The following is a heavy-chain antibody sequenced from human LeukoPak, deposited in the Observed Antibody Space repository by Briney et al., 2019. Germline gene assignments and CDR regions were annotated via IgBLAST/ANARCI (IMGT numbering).Heavy chain of an antibody. J-gene: IGHJ5*02. D-gene: IGHD5-24*01. Sequence: SDTLSLTCAVSGGSMSSINWWSWVRQPPGKGLEWIGEIYHSGSTNYNPSLKSRVTISVDKSKNQFSLKLSSVTAADTAVYYCARGFQMGYPVGFDPWGQGTLVTVSS. CDR3: ARGFQMGYPVGFDP. CDR2: IYHSGST. CDR1: GGSMSSINW. V-gene: IGHV4-4*02.